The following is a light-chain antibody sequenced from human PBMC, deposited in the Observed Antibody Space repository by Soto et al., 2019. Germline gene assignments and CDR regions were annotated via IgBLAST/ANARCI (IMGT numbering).Light chain of an antibody. CDR3: SAYRSTTLVV. CDR2: EVS. Sequence: QSALNQPASVSGSPGQSITISCTGTSSDVGSYNYISWYQQHPGKAPKLMIYEVSNRPSGVSNRFSGSKSANTASLTISGLQAEDEADYYCSAYRSTTLVVFGGGTKLTVL. CDR1: SSDVGSYNY. V-gene: IGLV2-14*01. J-gene: IGLJ2*01.